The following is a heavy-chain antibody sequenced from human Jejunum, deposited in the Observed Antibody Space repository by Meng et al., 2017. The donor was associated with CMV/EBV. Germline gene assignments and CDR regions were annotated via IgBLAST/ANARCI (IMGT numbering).Heavy chain of an antibody. CDR2: ISSSGSTI. CDR1: FTFSSYE. J-gene: IGHJ4*02. D-gene: IGHD3-3*01. CDR3: ARNYDFWSGYYGIDY. Sequence: FTFSSYEMNWVRQAPGKGLEWVSYISSSGSTIYYADSVKGRFTISRDNAKNSLYLQMNSLRAEDTAVYYCARNYDFWSGYYGIDYWGQGTLVTVSS. V-gene: IGHV3-48*03.